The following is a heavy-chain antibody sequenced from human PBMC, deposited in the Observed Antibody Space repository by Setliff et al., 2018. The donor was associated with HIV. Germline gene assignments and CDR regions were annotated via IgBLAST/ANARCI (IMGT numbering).Heavy chain of an antibody. Sequence: PSETLSLTCAVSGYSITSGYFWGWIRQPPGKGLEWIGNFYHSGSTYYNPSLKSRATILVDTSKNQFSLKLTSVTAADTAVYYCARGKNYYDSSGYHYWGQGTLVTVSS. CDR2: FYHSGST. CDR1: GYSITSGYF. J-gene: IGHJ4*02. V-gene: IGHV4-38-2*01. D-gene: IGHD3-22*01. CDR3: ARGKNYYDSSGYHY.